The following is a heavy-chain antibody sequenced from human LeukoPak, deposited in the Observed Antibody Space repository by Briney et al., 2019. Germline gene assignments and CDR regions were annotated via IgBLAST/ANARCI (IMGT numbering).Heavy chain of an antibody. CDR1: GWSLSRGGDY. Sequence: SETLSLTCSVFGWSLSRGGDYWNWIRQQPGQGLEWLGYIYHSGSARYNPSFKSRLNMSVDMSRNQFSLNLSSVTAADTAVYYCARGGDYGDYFVYWGQGTLVSVSS. J-gene: IGHJ4*02. D-gene: IGHD4-17*01. CDR2: IYHSGSA. V-gene: IGHV4-31*03. CDR3: ARGGDYGDYFVY.